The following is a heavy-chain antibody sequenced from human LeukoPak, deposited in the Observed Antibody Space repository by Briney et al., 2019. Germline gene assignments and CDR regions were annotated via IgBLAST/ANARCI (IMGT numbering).Heavy chain of an antibody. D-gene: IGHD3-9*01. CDR1: GFTFSDYY. Sequence: GGSLRLSCAASGFTFSDYYMSWIRQAPGRGLEWVSYISSSGSTIYYADSVKGRFTISRDNAKSSLYLQMNSLRAEDTAVYYCARIVLRYFDWLLETPMSYFDYWGQGTLVTVSS. CDR3: ARIVLRYFDWLLETPMSYFDY. V-gene: IGHV3-11*04. CDR2: ISSSGSTI. J-gene: IGHJ4*02.